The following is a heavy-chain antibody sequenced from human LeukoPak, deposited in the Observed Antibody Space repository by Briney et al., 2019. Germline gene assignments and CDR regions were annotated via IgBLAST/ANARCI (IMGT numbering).Heavy chain of an antibody. CDR1: GFTFSSYW. D-gene: IGHD5-24*01. CDR2: IKQDGSEK. Sequence: GGSLRLSCAASGFTFSSYWMSWVRQAPGKGPEWVANIKQDGSEKYYVDSVKGRFTISRDNAKNSLYLQMNSLRAEDTAVYYCARAPRDGYNYGYYYYMDVWGKGTTVTVSS. J-gene: IGHJ6*03. V-gene: IGHV3-7*01. CDR3: ARAPRDGYNYGYYYYMDV.